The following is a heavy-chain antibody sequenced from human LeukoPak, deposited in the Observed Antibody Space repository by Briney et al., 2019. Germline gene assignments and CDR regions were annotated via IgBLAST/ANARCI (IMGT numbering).Heavy chain of an antibody. CDR3: AREVGGYCSGGSCFGLDY. CDR1: GFTFSSYA. CDR2: ISYDGSIK. D-gene: IGHD2-15*01. J-gene: IGHJ4*02. Sequence: GRSLRLSCAASGFTFSSYAMHWVRQAPGKGLEWVAAISYDGSIKYSADSVKGRFTISRDNSKNTLYLQMNSLRAEDTAVYYCAREVGGYCSGGSCFGLDYWGQGTLVTVSS. V-gene: IGHV3-30*04.